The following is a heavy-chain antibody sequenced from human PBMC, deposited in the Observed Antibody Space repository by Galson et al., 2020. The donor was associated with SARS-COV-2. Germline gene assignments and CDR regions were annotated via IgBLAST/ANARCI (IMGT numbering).Heavy chain of an antibody. CDR3: ARGGLGSYYYFDL. CDR1: GFPFRDYA. Sequence: PGGSLRLSCTASGFPFRDYAVSWFRQAPGKGLEWVGFIRSKPYGETTEYAAAVRGRVDIARDDSKGIAYLRMNNLKIEDSAVYYCARGGLGSYYYFDLWGQGILVTVSS. CDR2: IRSKPYGETT. J-gene: IGHJ4*02. D-gene: IGHD1-26*01. V-gene: IGHV3-49*03.